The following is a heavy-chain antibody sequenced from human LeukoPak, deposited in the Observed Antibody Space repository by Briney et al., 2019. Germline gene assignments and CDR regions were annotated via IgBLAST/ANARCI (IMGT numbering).Heavy chain of an antibody. CDR2: ITTSDGNT. V-gene: IGHV3-23*01. CDR1: GFTFSSYT. CDR3: AKDGGLWVSAHWGDS. D-gene: IGHD7-27*01. Sequence: GGSLRLSCAASGFTFSSYTMSWVRQAPGKGPEWVSTITTSDGNTYYADSVKGRFTVSRDNSKNTLFLQMNSLRAEDTAVYYCAKDGGLWVSAHWGDSWGRGTLVTVSS. J-gene: IGHJ4*02.